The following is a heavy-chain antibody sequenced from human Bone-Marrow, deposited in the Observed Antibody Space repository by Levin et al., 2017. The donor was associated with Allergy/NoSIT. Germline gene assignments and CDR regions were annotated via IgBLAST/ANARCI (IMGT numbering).Heavy chain of an antibody. CDR2: IDWDDDK. D-gene: IGHD2-2*01. Sequence: TLSLTCTVSGFSLTTDGLRVSWIRQPPGKGLEWLARIDWDDDKFYSTSLETRLTISKDTSKNQVDLTMTNMDPVDTATYYCARDEYSSTYFDHWGQGILVTVSS. J-gene: IGHJ4*02. CDR3: ARDEYSSTYFDH. CDR1: GFSLTTDGLR. V-gene: IGHV2-70*04.